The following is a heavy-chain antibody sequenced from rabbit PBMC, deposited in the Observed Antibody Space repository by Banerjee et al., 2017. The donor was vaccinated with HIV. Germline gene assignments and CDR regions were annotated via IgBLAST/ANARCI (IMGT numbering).Heavy chain of an antibody. J-gene: IGHJ4*01. CDR3: ARDLAGVIGWNFGL. D-gene: IGHD4-1*01. Sequence: QEQLEESGGDLVKPEGSLTLTCTASGFDFSSNAMCWVRQAPGKGPEWIACIYNTDGTTYYASWVNGRFTISRSTSLNTVTLQMTSLTAADTATYFCARDLAGVIGWNFGLWGQGTLVTVS. CDR2: IYNTDGTT. V-gene: IGHV1S47*01. CDR1: GFDFSSNA.